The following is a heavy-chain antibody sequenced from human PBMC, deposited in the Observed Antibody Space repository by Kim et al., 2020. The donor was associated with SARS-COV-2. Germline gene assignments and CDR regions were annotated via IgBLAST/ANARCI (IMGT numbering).Heavy chain of an antibody. J-gene: IGHJ4*02. Sequence: SETLSLTCAVYGGSFSASYLSWIRQAPGKGLEWIGEFSHSGNTNYNASLKSRVTMSVDTSKNQFSLKVRSVTAADTAVYYCTAGEGEHNLAYCGQGTLV. D-gene: IGHD3-16*01. CDR1: GGSFSASY. CDR2: FSHSGNT. CDR3: TAGEGEHNLAY. V-gene: IGHV4-34*01.